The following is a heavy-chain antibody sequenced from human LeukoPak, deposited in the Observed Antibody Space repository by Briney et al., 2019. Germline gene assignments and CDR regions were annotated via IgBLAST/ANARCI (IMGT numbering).Heavy chain of an antibody. V-gene: IGHV4-34*01. Sequence: NWVRQXPGKGLEWIGEINHSGSTNYNPSLKSRVTISVDTSKNQFSLKLSSVTAADTAVYYCARFSRFTGYNWFDPWGQGTLVTVSS. D-gene: IGHD3-3*01. J-gene: IGHJ5*02. CDR3: ARFSRFTGYNWFDP. CDR2: INHSGST.